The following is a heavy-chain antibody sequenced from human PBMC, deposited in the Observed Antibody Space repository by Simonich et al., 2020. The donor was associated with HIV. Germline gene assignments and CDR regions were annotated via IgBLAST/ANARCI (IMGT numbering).Heavy chain of an antibody. CDR2: INWNSDSI. J-gene: IGHJ6*02. D-gene: IGHD2-15*01. CDR3: VKDRGCRGDTCYHNYDYYGMDV. CDR1: GFTFRSYW. Sequence: EVQLVESGGGLVQPGGSLRLSCVASGFTFRSYWMHWVRQAPGKGLVWVSGINWNSDSIGYADSVKGRFTISRDNAKNSLYLQMTSLRPEDTALYYCVKDRGCRGDTCYHNYDYYGMDVWGQGTTVTVSS. V-gene: IGHV3-74*01.